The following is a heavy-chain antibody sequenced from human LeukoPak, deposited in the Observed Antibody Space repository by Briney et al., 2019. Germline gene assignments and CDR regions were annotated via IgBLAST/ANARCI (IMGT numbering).Heavy chain of an antibody. J-gene: IGHJ4*02. CDR2: ISWNSGSI. D-gene: IGHD1-26*01. Sequence: PGRSLRLSCAASGFTFDDYAMHWVRQAPGKGLEWVSGISWNSGSIGYADSVKGRFTISRDNAKNSLYLRMNSLRAEDTAVYYCARRRDSGSLQHFDYWGQGTLVTVSS. CDR1: GFTFDDYA. V-gene: IGHV3-9*01. CDR3: ARRRDSGSLQHFDY.